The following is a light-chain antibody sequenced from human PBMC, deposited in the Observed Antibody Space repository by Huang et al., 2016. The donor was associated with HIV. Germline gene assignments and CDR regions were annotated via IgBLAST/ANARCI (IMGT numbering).Light chain of an antibody. V-gene: IGKV3-15*01. CDR2: GPS. CDR1: QSVNNN. CDR3: QQYKDWPRT. Sequence: EIVMTQSPVTLSVSPGERATLSGRASQSVNNNLAWYQQKPGQAPRLLIYGPSTRATGIPARFSGSGSGTEFTLTITSLESEDFAVYYCQQYKDWPRTFGQGTKVEIK. J-gene: IGKJ1*01.